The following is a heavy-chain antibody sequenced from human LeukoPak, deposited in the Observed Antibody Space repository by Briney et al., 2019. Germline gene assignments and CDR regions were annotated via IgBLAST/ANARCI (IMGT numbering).Heavy chain of an antibody. CDR2: ISGSGDST. CDR1: GFTFSSYA. V-gene: IGHV3-23*01. CDR3: AKTAYSSGWYVDY. D-gene: IGHD6-19*01. Sequence: GGSLRLSCAASGFTFSSYAMSWVRQAPGKGLEWVSAISGSGDSTYYADSVKGRFTIPRDNSKNTLYLQMNSLRAEDTAIYYCAKTAYSSGWYVDYWGQGTLVTVSS. J-gene: IGHJ4*02.